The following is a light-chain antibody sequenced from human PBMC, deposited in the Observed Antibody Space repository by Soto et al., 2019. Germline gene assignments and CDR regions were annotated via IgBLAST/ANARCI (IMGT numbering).Light chain of an antibody. J-gene: IGKJ4*01. CDR2: AAS. V-gene: IGKV1-12*01. CDR3: KQANSFPLT. Sequence: DIQMTQSPSSVYASIGDRVTLTCRASQGISSWLAWYQQKEGKAPNLLIYAASTLQSGVPSRFSGSGSGTDFTLTISSLQPEECATYYCKQANSFPLTVGGGNKVDIK. CDR1: QGISSW.